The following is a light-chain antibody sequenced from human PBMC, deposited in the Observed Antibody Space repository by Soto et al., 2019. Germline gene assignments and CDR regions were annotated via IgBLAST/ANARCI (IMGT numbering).Light chain of an antibody. Sequence: QAVLTQPPSVSGAQGQRVTISCTGTSSNIGTGYDVHWYRQFPGTAPKLLIYDDTTRPSGVPDRFSGSKSGTSASLAITGLQAEDEADYYCQSYDSSLSAVVFGGGTKVTVL. CDR2: DDT. V-gene: IGLV1-40*01. CDR3: QSYDSSLSAVV. J-gene: IGLJ2*01. CDR1: SSNIGTGYD.